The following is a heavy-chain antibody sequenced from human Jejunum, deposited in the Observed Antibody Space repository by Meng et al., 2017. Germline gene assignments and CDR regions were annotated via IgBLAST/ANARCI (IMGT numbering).Heavy chain of an antibody. D-gene: IGHD2-15*01. CDR1: AGFINNNDG. CDR3: ARVRDCSTVSCESGIDP. J-gene: IGHJ5*02. Sequence: QDSAPRLGQPSGPPSLTCAVSAGFINNNDGGGWIRQPPGKGLEWIGEIYHTGSTNYNPSLKSRVTITVDKSKNQLSLRLNSVTAADTALYYCARVRDCSTVSCESGIDPWGQGTLVTVSS. CDR2: IYHTGST. V-gene: IGHV4-4*02.